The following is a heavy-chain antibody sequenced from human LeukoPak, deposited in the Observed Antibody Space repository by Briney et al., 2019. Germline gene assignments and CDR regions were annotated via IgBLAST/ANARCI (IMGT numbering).Heavy chain of an antibody. D-gene: IGHD6-13*01. CDR3: ARLTYSIAAAPFDY. V-gene: IGHV4-34*01. CDR1: GGSFSGYY. J-gene: IGHJ4*02. CDR2: INHSGST. Sequence: SETLPLTCAVYGGSFSGYYWSWIRQPPGKGLEWIGEINHSGSTNYNPSLKSRVTISVDTSKNQFSLKLSSVTAADTAVYYCARLTYSIAAAPFDYWGQGTLVTVSS.